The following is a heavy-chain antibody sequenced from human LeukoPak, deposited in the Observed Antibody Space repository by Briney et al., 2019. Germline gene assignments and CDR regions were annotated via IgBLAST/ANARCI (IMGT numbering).Heavy chain of an antibody. CDR2: IKSKTDGGTT. Sequence: PGGSLRLSCAASGFTFSSYEMNWVRQAPGKGLEWVGRIKSKTDGGTTDYAAPVKGRFTISRDDSKNTLYLQMNSLKTEDTAVYYCTTLELWYCSSTSCYTVDYWGQGTLVTVSS. J-gene: IGHJ4*02. D-gene: IGHD2-2*02. V-gene: IGHV3-15*01. CDR3: TTLELWYCSSTSCYTVDY. CDR1: GFTFSSYE.